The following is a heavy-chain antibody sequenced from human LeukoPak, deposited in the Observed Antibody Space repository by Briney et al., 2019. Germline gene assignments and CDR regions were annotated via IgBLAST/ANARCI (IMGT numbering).Heavy chain of an antibody. CDR2: IYSGGST. V-gene: IGHV3-53*04. D-gene: IGHD2-8*02. CDR1: GFTLRSNY. CDR3: AKDSLVPDY. J-gene: IGHJ4*02. Sequence: PGGSLRLSCAAGGFTLRSNYMSWVRQAPGKGLEWVSVIYSGGSTYYADSVKGRFTISRYNSKNTLYLQMNSLRAEDTAVYYCAKDSLVPDYWGQGTLVTVSS.